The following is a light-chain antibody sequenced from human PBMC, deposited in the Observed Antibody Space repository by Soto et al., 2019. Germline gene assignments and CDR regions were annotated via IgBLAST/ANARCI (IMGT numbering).Light chain of an antibody. CDR1: QSISNW. CDR2: DAS. V-gene: IGKV1-5*01. J-gene: IGKJ1*01. Sequence: ASVGERVYISLGASQSISNWLAWYQQKPGQAPKLLIYDASSLESGVSLRFSGSGSGTEFTLAISCRHSYDSAVSICQQHSTWPRTFGLGTKVDI. CDR3: QQHSTWPRT.